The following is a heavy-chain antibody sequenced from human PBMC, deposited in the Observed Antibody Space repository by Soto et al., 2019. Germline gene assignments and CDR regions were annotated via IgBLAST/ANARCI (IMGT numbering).Heavy chain of an antibody. CDR3: ATIPATTILTDS. J-gene: IGHJ4*02. CDR2: IYYSGST. V-gene: IGHV4-39*01. Sequence: QLQLQESGPGLVKPSETLSLTCTGSGGSISGSSYFWGWIRQPPGKGLEWIGSIYYSGSTYYNPSLKSRVTISVDTSKNQVSLKLSSVTAADTAVYYCATIPATTILTDSWGQGTLVTVSS. CDR1: GGSISGSSYF. D-gene: IGHD2-2*02.